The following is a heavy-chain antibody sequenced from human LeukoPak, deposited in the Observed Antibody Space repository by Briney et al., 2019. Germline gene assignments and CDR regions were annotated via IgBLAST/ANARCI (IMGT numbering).Heavy chain of an antibody. Sequence: GGSLRLSCAASGFTFSSYGMHWVRQAPGKGLEWVAFMRYDGNDKYYADSVKGRFTISRDNSKNTLYLQMNSLRAEDTAVYYCARDVGYSSSWYSVDYWGQGTLVTVSS. J-gene: IGHJ4*02. CDR3: ARDVGYSSSWYSVDY. CDR1: GFTFSSYG. V-gene: IGHV3-30*02. CDR2: MRYDGNDK. D-gene: IGHD6-13*01.